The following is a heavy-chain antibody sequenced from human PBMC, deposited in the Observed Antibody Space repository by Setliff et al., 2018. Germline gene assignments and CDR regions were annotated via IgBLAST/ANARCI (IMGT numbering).Heavy chain of an antibody. CDR1: GYSFSDYW. V-gene: IGHV5-51*01. Sequence: GSLKISCKASGYSFSDYWIGWVRQMPGKGLEWMGIVGPGKSDIRYSPSFAGQVTISADKSISTAYLQWSSLTASDTAMYYCARLLDNSGYYHRSFYYYMDVWGKGTAVTVSS. J-gene: IGHJ6*03. CDR2: VGPGKSDI. CDR3: ARLLDNSGYYHRSFYYYMDV. D-gene: IGHD3-22*01.